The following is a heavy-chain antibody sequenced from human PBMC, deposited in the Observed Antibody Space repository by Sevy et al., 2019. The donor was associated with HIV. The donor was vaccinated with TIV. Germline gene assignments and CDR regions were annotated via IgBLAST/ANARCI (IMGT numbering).Heavy chain of an antibody. V-gene: IGHV4-59*13. CDR2: IYYSGST. Sequence: SETLSLTCTVSGGSISSYYWSWIRQPPGKGLEWIGYIYYSGSTNYNPSLKSRVTISADTSKNQFSLKLSSVTAADTAVYYCVREVAATSNWLDPWGQGTLVTVSS. CDR1: GGSISSYY. CDR3: VREVAATSNWLDP. D-gene: IGHD2-15*01. J-gene: IGHJ5*02.